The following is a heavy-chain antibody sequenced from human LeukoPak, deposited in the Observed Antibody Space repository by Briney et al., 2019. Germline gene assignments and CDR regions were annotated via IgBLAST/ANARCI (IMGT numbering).Heavy chain of an antibody. D-gene: IGHD3-3*01. J-gene: IGHJ4*02. V-gene: IGHV4-59*01. CDR2: NYYSGST. CDR3: ARDGAYDFWSGYHPGYFDY. CDR1: GGSISSYY. Sequence: PSETLSLTCTVSGGSISSYYWSWIRQPPGKGLEWIGYNYYSGSTNYNPSLKSRVTISLDTSKNQFSLKLSSVTAADTAVYYCARDGAYDFWSGYHPGYFDYWGQGTLVTVSS.